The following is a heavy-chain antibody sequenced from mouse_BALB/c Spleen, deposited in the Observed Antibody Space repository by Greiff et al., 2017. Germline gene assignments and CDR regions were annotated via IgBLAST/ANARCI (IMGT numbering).Heavy chain of an antibody. CDR2: IRNKANGYTT. CDR3: ARDKIYDGYYEAMDY. D-gene: IGHD2-3*01. CDR1: GFTFTDYY. J-gene: IGHJ4*01. Sequence: EVQVVESGGGLVQPGGSLRLSCATSGFTFTDYYMSWVRQPPGKALEWLGFIRNKANGYTTEYSASVKGRFTISRDNSQSILYLQMNTLRAEDSATYYCARDKIYDGYYEAMDYWGQGTSVTVSS. V-gene: IGHV7-3*02.